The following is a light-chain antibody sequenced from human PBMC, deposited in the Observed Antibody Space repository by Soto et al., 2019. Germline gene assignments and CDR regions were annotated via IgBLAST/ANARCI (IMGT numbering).Light chain of an antibody. CDR3: QQYNSYPWT. CDR2: DAS. CDR1: QSISSW. Sequence: DIQMTQSPSTLSASVGDRVTITCRASQSISSWLAWYQQKPGKAPKXLIYDASSLESGVPSRFSGSGSGTEFTLTISSLQPDDVETYYCQQYNSYPWTFGQGTKVDI. V-gene: IGKV1-5*01. J-gene: IGKJ1*01.